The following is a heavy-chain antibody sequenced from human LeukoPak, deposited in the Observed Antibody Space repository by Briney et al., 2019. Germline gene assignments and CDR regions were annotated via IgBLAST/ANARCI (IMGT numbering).Heavy chain of an antibody. J-gene: IGHJ5*02. CDR1: GFTFSTYG. CDR2: IRYDGSEG. V-gene: IGHV3-30*02. CDR3: ANSGWSPKA. Sequence: GGSLRLSCAASGFTFSTYGMHWVRQAPGKGLDWVAFIRYDGSEGYYADSVKDRFTISRDNSKNTLYLQMNSLRAEDTAVYYCANSGWSPKAWGQGTLVTVSS. D-gene: IGHD6-19*01.